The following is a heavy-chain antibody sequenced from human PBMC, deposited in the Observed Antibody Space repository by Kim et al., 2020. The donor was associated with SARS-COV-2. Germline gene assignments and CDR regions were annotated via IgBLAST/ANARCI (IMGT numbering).Heavy chain of an antibody. J-gene: IGHJ5*02. D-gene: IGHD6-13*01. CDR1: GGSISSYY. CDR2: IYTSGST. CDR3: ARDWGSSWSNWFDP. Sequence: SETLSLTCTVSGGSISSYYWSWIRQPAGKGLEWIGRIYTSGSTNYNPSLKSRVTMSVDTSKNQFSLKLSSVTAADTAVYYCARDWGSSWSNWFDPWGQGTLVTVSS. V-gene: IGHV4-4*07.